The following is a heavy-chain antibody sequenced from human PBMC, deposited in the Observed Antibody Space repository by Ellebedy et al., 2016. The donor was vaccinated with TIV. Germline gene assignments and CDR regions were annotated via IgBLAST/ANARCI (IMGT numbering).Heavy chain of an antibody. CDR1: GGSVSSGRSY. CDR2: ITWRGST. D-gene: IGHD3-10*01. CDR3: AREEGFGGAWFDP. V-gene: IGHV4-61*03. Sequence: MPSETLSLTCSVSGGSVSSGRSYWSWVRQPPGQGLEWIGYITWRGSTNYNPSLKSRITISMDTSKNHTALMVRSVTAADKAIYYCAREEGFGGAWFDPWGQGTLVIVSS. J-gene: IGHJ5*02.